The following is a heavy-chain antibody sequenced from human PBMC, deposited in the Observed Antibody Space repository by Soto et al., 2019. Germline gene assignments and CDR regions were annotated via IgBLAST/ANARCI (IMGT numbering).Heavy chain of an antibody. D-gene: IGHD3-10*01. V-gene: IGHV3-23*01. CDR1: GVTFTSYA. Sequence: EVQLLESGGGLVQPGGSLRLSCAASGVTFTSYAMTWVRQVPGEGLQWVSSISKSGDSKYYADSVKGRFTTSRDNSKNTLYLQMNSLRAEDTAIYYCAKGSFGFDYWGQGTLVTVSS. J-gene: IGHJ4*02. CDR2: ISKSGDSK. CDR3: AKGSFGFDY.